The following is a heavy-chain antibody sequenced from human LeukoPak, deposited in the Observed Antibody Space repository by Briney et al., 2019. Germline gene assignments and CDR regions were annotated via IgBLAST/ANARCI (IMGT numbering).Heavy chain of an antibody. CDR3: AKDYYYDSSGYPNYYYYYGMDV. V-gene: IGHV3-9*01. CDR2: ISWNSGSI. D-gene: IGHD3-22*01. J-gene: IGHJ6*02. CDR1: GFTFSSYW. Sequence: GGSLRLSCAASGFTFSSYWMSWVRQAPGKGLEWVSGISWNSGSIGYADSVKGRFTISRDNAKNSLYLQMNSLRAEDTALYYCAKDYYYDSSGYPNYYYYYGMDVWGQGTTVTVSS.